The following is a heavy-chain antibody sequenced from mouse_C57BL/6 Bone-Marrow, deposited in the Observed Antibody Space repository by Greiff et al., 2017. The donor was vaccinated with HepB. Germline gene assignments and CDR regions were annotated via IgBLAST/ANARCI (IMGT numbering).Heavy chain of an antibody. CDR2: INPGSGGT. V-gene: IGHV1-54*01. CDR3: ARSTMITTARFDY. CDR1: GYAFTNYL. Sequence: QVQLQQSGAELVRPGTSVKVSCKASGYAFTNYLIEWVKQRPGQGLEWIGVINPGSGGTNYNEKFKGKATLTAGKSSSTAYMQLSSLTSEDSAVYFCARSTMITTARFDYWGQGTTLTVSS. J-gene: IGHJ2*01. D-gene: IGHD2-4*01.